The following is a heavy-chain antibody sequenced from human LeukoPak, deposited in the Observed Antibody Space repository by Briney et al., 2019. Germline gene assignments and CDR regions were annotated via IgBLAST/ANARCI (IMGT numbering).Heavy chain of an antibody. CDR1: GFTFSSYA. V-gene: IGHV3-23*01. D-gene: IGHD6-13*01. CDR3: AKGPSRSHLYYFDY. CDR2: ISPSGSTT. J-gene: IGHJ4*02. Sequence: GGSLRLSCAASGFTFSSYAMTWVRQAPGKGLEWVSSISPSGSTTYYADSVKGRFTISRDNSKNTLYLQMNSLRAEDTAVYYCAKGPSRSHLYYFDYWGQGTLVTVSS.